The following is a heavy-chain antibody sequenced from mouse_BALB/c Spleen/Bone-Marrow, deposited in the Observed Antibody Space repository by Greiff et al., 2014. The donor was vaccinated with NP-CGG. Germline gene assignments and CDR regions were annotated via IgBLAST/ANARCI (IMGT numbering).Heavy chain of an antibody. Sequence: VQLQESGAELVKPGASVKLSCMASGFTFTSYWIHWVKQRPGQGPEWIGEINPSNGRTNYNEEFKSKATLTEDKSSSTAYMQLSSLTSEDSAVYYCARDGNYRYAMDYWGQGTSVTVSS. CDR3: ARDGNYRYAMDY. D-gene: IGHD2-1*01. CDR1: GFTFTSYW. CDR2: INPSNGRT. V-gene: IGHV1S81*02. J-gene: IGHJ4*01.